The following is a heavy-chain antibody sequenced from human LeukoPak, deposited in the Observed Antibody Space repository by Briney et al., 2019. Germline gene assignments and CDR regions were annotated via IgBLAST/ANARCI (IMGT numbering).Heavy chain of an antibody. CDR3: ARAYDILTGYYSF. J-gene: IGHJ4*02. V-gene: IGHV3-30-3*01. CDR2: ISYDGSNK. Sequence: PGRSLRLSCAASGFTFSSYAMHWVRQAPGKGLEWVAVISYDGSNKHYADSVKGRFTISRDNSKNTLYLQMNSLRAEDTAVYYCARAYDILTGYYSFWGQGTLVTVSS. CDR1: GFTFSSYA. D-gene: IGHD3-9*01.